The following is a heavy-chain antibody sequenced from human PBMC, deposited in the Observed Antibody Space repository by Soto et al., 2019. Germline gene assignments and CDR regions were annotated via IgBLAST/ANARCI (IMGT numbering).Heavy chain of an antibody. D-gene: IGHD2-15*01. CDR2: IQSGGTT. J-gene: IGHJ6*03. CDR1: GFTVSSKY. V-gene: IGHV3-66*01. CDR3: ARDDILCSGGSRYWVRMDA. Sequence: EVQLVESGGGLVQPGGSLRLSCAASGFTVSSKYMSWVRQAPGKGLEWVSLIQSGGTTYYADSVKGRFTISRDSSKNMLHIQMDSLRAEDTAVYYCARDDILCSGGSRYWVRMDAWGKGTTVTVSS.